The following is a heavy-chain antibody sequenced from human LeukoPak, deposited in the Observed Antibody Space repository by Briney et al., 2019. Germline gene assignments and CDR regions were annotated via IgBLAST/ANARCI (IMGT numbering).Heavy chain of an antibody. V-gene: IGHV3-23*01. D-gene: IGHD3-22*01. CDR1: GFTFSSYA. CDR3: AKDNDYYDSSGYFHLRYMDV. Sequence: GGSLRLSCAASGFTFSSYAMSWVRQAPGKGLEGVSAISGSGGSPYYAGSVKGRFTISRDNSKTTLYLQMNSLRVEDTAVYYCAKDNDYYDSSGYFHLRYMDVWGKGTTVTVSS. CDR2: ISGSGGSP. J-gene: IGHJ6*03.